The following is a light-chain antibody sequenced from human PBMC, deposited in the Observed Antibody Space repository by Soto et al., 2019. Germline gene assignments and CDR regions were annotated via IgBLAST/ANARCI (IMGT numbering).Light chain of an antibody. CDR3: QQRSNWPLT. V-gene: IGKV3-11*01. CDR2: DSS. Sequence: EIVLTRSPATLSFSPWERATLSCSSSQSVSSYLAWYQQKPGQAPRLLIYDSSNRATGIPARFSGSGSGTDFTLTISSLEPEDFAVYYCQQRSNWPLTFGGGTKVDIK. CDR1: QSVSSY. J-gene: IGKJ4*01.